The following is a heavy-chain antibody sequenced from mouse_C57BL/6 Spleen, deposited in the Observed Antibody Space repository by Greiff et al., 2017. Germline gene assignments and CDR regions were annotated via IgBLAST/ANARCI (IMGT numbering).Heavy chain of an antibody. V-gene: IGHV1-63*01. D-gene: IGHD1-1*01. J-gene: IGHJ4*01. CDR3: ARCVTTVVPSMDY. CDR1: GYTFTNYW. CDR2: IYPGGGYT. Sequence: QVQLQQSGAELVRPGTSVKMSCKASGYTFTNYWIGWAKQRPGHGLEWIGDIYPGGGYTNYNEKFKGKATLTADKSSSTAYMQFSSLTSEDSAIYYCARCVTTVVPSMDYWGQGTSVTVSS.